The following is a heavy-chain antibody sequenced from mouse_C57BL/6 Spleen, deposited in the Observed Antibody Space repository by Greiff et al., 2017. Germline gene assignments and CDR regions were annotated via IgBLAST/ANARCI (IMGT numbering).Heavy chain of an antibody. J-gene: IGHJ2*01. V-gene: IGHV1-69*01. Sequence: QVQLQQSGAELVMPGASVKLSCKASGYTFTSYWMHWVKQRPGQGIEWIGEIDPSDSYTNYNQKFKGKSTLTVDTSSSTAYMQLSSLTSEVSAVYCCAGGDYCGTYFDNWGQGATLTVSS. CDR1: GYTFTSYW. CDR3: AGGDYCGTYFDN. D-gene: IGHD1-1*01. CDR2: IDPSDSYT.